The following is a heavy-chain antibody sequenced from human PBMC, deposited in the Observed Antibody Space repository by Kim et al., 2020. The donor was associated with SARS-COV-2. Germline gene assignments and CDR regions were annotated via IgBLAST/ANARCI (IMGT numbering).Heavy chain of an antibody. J-gene: IGHJ4*02. Sequence: SVKVSCKASGFTFTSSAVQWVRQARGQRLEWIGWIVVGSGNTNYAQKFQERVTIIRDMSTSTAYMELSSLRSEDTAVYYCAAELRYFDWLPRPDYWGQGTLVTVSS. CDR3: AAELRYFDWLPRPDY. CDR2: IVVGSGNT. CDR1: GFTFTSSA. D-gene: IGHD3-9*01. V-gene: IGHV1-58*01.